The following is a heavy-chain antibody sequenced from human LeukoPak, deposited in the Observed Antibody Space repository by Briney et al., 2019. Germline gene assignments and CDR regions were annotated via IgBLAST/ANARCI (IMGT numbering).Heavy chain of an antibody. J-gene: IGHJ4*02. D-gene: IGHD2-2*01. Sequence: GGSLRLSCAASGFTFSSYAMSWVRQAPGKGLEWVSAISGSGGSTYYADSVKGRFTISRDNSKNTLYLQMNSLRAEDTAVYYCAKVGCSSTSCPGGYYFDYWGQGTLVTVSS. V-gene: IGHV3-23*01. CDR1: GFTFSSYA. CDR2: ISGSGGST. CDR3: AKVGCSSTSCPGGYYFDY.